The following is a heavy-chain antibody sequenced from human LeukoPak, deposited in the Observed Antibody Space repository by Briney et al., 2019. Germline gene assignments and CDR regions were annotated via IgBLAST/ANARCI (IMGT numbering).Heavy chain of an antibody. Sequence: ASVKVSCKASGYTFTSYDIHWVRQAPGQRLEWMGWINAGNGNKKYSQNFQGRVTITRDTSASTVYMELSSLRSEDTGVYYCARVTGTYCDYWGQGTLVTVSS. CDR3: ARVTGTYCDY. CDR1: GYTFTSYD. CDR2: INAGNGNK. V-gene: IGHV1-3*01. J-gene: IGHJ4*02. D-gene: IGHD3-9*01.